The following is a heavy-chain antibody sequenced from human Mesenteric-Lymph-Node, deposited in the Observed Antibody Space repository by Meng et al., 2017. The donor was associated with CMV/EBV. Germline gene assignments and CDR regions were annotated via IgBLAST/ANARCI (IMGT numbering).Heavy chain of an antibody. J-gene: IGHJ5*02. V-gene: IGHV3-15*01. CDR3: TTDLAGYCSSTNCYSAGTVGFDP. CDR1: GFTFNTDW. CDR2: IRTNTDGGTT. D-gene: IGHD2-2*01. Sequence: GGSLRLSCAASGFTFNTDWMSWVRQPPGKGLEWVGRIRTNTDGGTTDYGAPVKGRFVISRDDSKHMVYLQMNSLKSEDTAVYYCTTDLAGYCSSTNCYSAGTVGFDPWGQGTLVTVSS.